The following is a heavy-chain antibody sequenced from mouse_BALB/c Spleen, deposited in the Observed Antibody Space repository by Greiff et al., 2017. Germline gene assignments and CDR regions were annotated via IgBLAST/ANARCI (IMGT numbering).Heavy chain of an antibody. V-gene: IGHV2-2*02. CDR2: IWSGGST. CDR3: ARNALAYYRYSAMDY. CDR1: GFSLTSYG. Sequence: QVQLKESGPGLVQPAQSLSISCTASGFSLTSYGVHWVRQSPGKGLEWLGVIWSGGSTDYDAAFISSLSTSKDNSTSQVFFKMNSLQANDTAIYYCARNALAYYRYSAMDYWGQGTSVTVSS. J-gene: IGHJ4*01. D-gene: IGHD2-14*01.